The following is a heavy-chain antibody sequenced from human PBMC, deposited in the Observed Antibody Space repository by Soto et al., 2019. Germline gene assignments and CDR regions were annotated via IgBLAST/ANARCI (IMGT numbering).Heavy chain of an antibody. CDR3: ARAPRNWGSGLELDY. CDR1: GYTFTSYY. CDR2: INPSGGST. J-gene: IGHJ4*02. D-gene: IGHD7-27*01. V-gene: IGHV1-46*01. Sequence: ASVKVSCKASGYTFTSYYMHWVRQAPGQGLEWRGIINPSGGSTSYAQKFQGRVTMTRDTSTSTVYMELSSLRSEDTAVYYCARAPRNWGSGLELDYGGQGTLVTVSS.